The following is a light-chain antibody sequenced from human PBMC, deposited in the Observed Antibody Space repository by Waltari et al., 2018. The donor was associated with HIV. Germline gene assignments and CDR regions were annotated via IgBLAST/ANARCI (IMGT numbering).Light chain of an antibody. CDR1: QNISNY. CDR3: QQYGTYSPT. CDR2: KAS. J-gene: IGKJ1*01. Sequence: DIQMTQSPSTLSASVGDRVTITCRASQNISNYLAWYQQKPGKAPKFLIYKASSLESGVPSRFRGSGSWTEFPPTISSLQPDDFATYFCQQYGTYSPTFGHGTKVEI. V-gene: IGKV1-5*03.